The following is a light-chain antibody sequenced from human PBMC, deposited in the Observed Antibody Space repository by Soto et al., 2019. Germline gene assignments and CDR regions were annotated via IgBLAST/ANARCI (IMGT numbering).Light chain of an antibody. CDR3: QQSYSSPRT. CDR1: QSISSY. CDR2: AAS. Sequence: DIQMTQSPSSLSAYVGDRVTITCRASQSISSYLNWYQQTPGKAPKLLIYAASSLQSGVPSRFSGSGSGTDFTLTISRLQPEDFATYYCQQSYSSPRTFGHGTKVYIK. J-gene: IGKJ1*01. V-gene: IGKV1-39*01.